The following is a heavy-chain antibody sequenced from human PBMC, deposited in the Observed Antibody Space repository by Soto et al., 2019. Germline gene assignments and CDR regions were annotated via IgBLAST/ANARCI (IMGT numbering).Heavy chain of an antibody. D-gene: IGHD1-20*01. V-gene: IGHV1-69*06. CDR3: ARDPSKYNRNDWCAFDI. Sequence: SVKVSCKGSGHTFSTYGISWVRQAPGHGLEWMGGIIPMFGTANYAQKFQGRVTFIADKSTSTVYMELSSLRPEDTALYYCARDPSKYNRNDWCAFDIWGQGTMVTVSS. CDR2: IIPMFGTA. CDR1: GHTFSTYG. J-gene: IGHJ3*02.